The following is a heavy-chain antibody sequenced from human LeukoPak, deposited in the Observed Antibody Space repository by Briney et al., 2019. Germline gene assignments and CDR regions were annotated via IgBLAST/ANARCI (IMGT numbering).Heavy chain of an antibody. CDR3: ARHWGVDYGDYSRDY. Sequence: SETLSLTCAVYGGSFSGYYWSWIRQPPGKGLEWIGEINHSGSTNYNPSLKSRVTISVDTSKNLFSLKLSSVTAADTAVYYCARHWGVDYGDYSRDYWGQGTLVTVSS. D-gene: IGHD4-17*01. CDR1: GGSFSGYY. J-gene: IGHJ4*02. V-gene: IGHV4-34*01. CDR2: INHSGST.